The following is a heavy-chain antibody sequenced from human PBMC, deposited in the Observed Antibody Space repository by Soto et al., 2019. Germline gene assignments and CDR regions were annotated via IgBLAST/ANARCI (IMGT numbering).Heavy chain of an antibody. CDR2: ITYDGSFQ. J-gene: IGHJ4*02. CDR1: GFNFDNYG. CDR3: AKDRVGGTFYTPLAF. V-gene: IGHV3-30*18. Sequence: LRLSCQASGFNFDNYGMHWVRQAPGKGLEWVAVITYDGSFQYYADSVKGRFTISRDNSKNTLSLHLNTLKPEDTAVYHCAKDRVGGTFYTPLAFWGQRTLVTVSS. D-gene: IGHD1-7*01.